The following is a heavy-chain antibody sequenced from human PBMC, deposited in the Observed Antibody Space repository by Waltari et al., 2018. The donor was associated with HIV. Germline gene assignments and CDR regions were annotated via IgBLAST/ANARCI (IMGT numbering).Heavy chain of an antibody. J-gene: IGHJ6*02. CDR1: GFSFGDYA. CDR3: ARDTLNFFFGLDV. V-gene: IGHV3-48*02. CDR2: ISSSSFNI. Sequence: EEQLVESGGGLVHPGGSLKLSCAASGFSFGDYAMNWVRQAPGKGLDGIAYISSSSFNIKYVDSVRGRFTISRDNTQNSLRLQMNNLIDEDTAKYFCARDTLNFFFGLDVWGHGTTVAVSS.